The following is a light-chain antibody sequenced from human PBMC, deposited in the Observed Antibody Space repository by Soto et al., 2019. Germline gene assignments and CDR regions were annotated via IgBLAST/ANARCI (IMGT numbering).Light chain of an antibody. CDR3: SSFTSGSTLFV. CDR2: DVS. J-gene: IGLJ1*01. V-gene: IGLV2-14*03. CDR1: SSDVGAYNF. Sequence: QSALTQPASVSGSPGQSITISCTGTSSDVGAYNFVSWYRHHPGKAPKLMIYDVSYRPSGVSSRFSGSKSGNTASLTISGLQAEDEADYYCSSFTSGSTLFVLGSGTKLTVL.